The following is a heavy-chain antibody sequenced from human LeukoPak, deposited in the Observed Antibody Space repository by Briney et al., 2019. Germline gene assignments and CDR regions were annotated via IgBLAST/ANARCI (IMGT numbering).Heavy chain of an antibody. D-gene: IGHD2/OR15-2a*01. V-gene: IGHV1-2*02. CDR2: INPNSGVT. Sequence: ASVKVSCKSSGYSFTGYYMHWVRQAPGQGLEWMGWINPNSGVTDFAQKFQGRVTMTRDTSISTAYMELSRLTSDDTAVYYCARDFQTEAPDYWGQGTLVTVSS. CDR3: ARDFQTEAPDY. J-gene: IGHJ4*02. CDR1: GYSFTGYY.